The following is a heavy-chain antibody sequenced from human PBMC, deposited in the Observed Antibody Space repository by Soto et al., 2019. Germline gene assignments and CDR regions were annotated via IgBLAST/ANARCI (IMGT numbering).Heavy chain of an antibody. V-gene: IGHV4-61*08. Sequence: SETLSLTCAVSGGSISSGGYSWSWIRQPPGKGLEWIGYIYHSGSTNYNPSLKSRVTISVDTSKNQFSLKLSSVTAADTAVYNCARELVGDSKYYFDYWGQGTLVTVSS. J-gene: IGHJ4*02. CDR2: IYHSGST. CDR3: ARELVGDSKYYFDY. D-gene: IGHD2-21*02. CDR1: GGSISSGGYS.